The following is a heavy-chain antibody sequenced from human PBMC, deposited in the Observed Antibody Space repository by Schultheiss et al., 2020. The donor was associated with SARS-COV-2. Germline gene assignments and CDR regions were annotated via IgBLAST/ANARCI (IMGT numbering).Heavy chain of an antibody. D-gene: IGHD5-12*01. CDR3: ASFRSGYDSYYYYYMDV. Sequence: GGSLRLSCAASGLTFSSYSMNWVRQAPGKGLEWVSYISSSSSTIYYADSVKGRFTISRDNAKNSLYLQMNSLRDEDTAVYYCASFRSGYDSYYYYYMDVWGKGTTVTVAS. V-gene: IGHV3-48*02. J-gene: IGHJ6*03. CDR1: GLTFSSYS. CDR2: ISSSSSTI.